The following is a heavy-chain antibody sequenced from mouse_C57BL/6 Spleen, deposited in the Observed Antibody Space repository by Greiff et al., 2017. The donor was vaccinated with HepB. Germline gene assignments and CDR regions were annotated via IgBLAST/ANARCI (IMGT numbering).Heavy chain of an antibody. V-gene: IGHV5-4*01. CDR3: ARDERGTGTGAMDY. Sequence: EVQLVESGGGLVKPGGSLKLSCAASGFTFSSYAMSWVRQTPEKRLEWVATISDGGSYTYYPDNVKGRFTISRDNAKNNLYLQMSHLKSEDTAMYYCARDERGTGTGAMDYWGQGTSVTVSS. J-gene: IGHJ4*01. CDR1: GFTFSSYA. CDR2: ISDGGSYT. D-gene: IGHD4-1*01.